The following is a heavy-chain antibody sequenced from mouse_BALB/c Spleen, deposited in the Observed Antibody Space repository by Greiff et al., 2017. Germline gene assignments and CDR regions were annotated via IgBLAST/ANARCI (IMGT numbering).Heavy chain of an antibody. V-gene: IGHV5-12-2*01. CDR2: ISNGGGST. CDR1: GFTFSSYT. D-gene: IGHD1-1*01. J-gene: IGHJ4*01. Sequence: DVHLVESGGGLVQPGGSLKLSCAASGFTFSSYTMSWVRQTPEKRLEWVAYISNGGGSTYYPDTVKGRFTIPRDNAKNTLYLQMSSLKSEDTAMYYCARHYYGSSYYAMDYWGQGTSVTVSS. CDR3: ARHYYGSSYYAMDY.